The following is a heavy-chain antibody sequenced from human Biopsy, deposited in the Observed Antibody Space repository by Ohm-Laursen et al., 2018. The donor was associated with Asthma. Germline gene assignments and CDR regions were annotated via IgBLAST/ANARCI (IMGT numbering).Heavy chain of an antibody. D-gene: IGHD2-8*01. J-gene: IGHJ5*01. Sequence: TLSLTCSVSGGSINIGDYYWSWIRQHPVKGLEWIGYIYYSGSTFYSPSLESRVTVSVDTSKNQFSLKLSSVTAADTAVYYCARDLSGYCTSSACYGFDSWGQGTLVTVSS. V-gene: IGHV4-31*03. CDR2: IYYSGST. CDR1: GGSINIGDYY. CDR3: ARDLSGYCTSSACYGFDS.